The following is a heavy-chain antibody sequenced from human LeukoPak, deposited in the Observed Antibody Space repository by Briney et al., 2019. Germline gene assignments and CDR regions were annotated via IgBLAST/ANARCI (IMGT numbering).Heavy chain of an antibody. D-gene: IGHD2-15*01. CDR1: GGSANTYY. CDR3: AIAVVGFDY. J-gene: IGHJ4*02. Sequence: SETLSLTCSVSGGSANTYYWSWIRQSAGKGLEWIGRISITEGTNCNPSLKSRVTISVDTSKNQFSLKLSSVAAADTAVYYCAIAVVGFDYWGQGTLVTVSS. CDR2: ISITEGT. V-gene: IGHV4-4*07.